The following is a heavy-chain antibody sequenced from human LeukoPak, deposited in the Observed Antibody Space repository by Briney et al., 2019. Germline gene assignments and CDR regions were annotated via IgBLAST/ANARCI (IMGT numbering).Heavy chain of an antibody. J-gene: IGHJ4*02. D-gene: IGHD1-26*01. CDR1: VYSISSGYY. CDR2: HYHSEST. Sequence: SETLSLTCAVSVYSISSGYYWGWIRQPPGKGLEWIGSHYHSESTYYNPSLKSRVTISVDTSKNQFSLKLSSVNAADTAVYYCARQEWELLPPFSPQNFDYWGQGTLVTVSS. CDR3: ARQEWELLPPFSPQNFDY. V-gene: IGHV4-38-2*01.